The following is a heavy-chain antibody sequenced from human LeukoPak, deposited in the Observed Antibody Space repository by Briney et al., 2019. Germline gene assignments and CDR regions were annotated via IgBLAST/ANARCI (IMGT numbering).Heavy chain of an antibody. CDR3: AREAAVGTGGFDY. V-gene: IGHV4-59*01. Sequence: SETLSLTCTVSGGSISAYYWSWIRQPPGKGLEWIGYIYNSGSANYNPSLQSRVTILIDTSKKQLSLKVSSVTAADTAVYYCAREAAVGTGGFDYWGQGTLVTVSS. CDR1: GGSISAYY. CDR2: IYNSGSA. D-gene: IGHD6-13*01. J-gene: IGHJ4*02.